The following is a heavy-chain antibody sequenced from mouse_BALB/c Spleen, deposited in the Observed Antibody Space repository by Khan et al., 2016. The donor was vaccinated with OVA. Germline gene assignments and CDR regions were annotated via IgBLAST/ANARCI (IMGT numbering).Heavy chain of an antibody. CDR2: ISPSGST. J-gene: IGHJ4*01. Sequence: EVQLQESGPGLVKPSQSLSLTCTVTGYSITSDYAWNWIRQFPGNKLEWMGYISPSGSTSYNPSLKSRISITRDTSKNQFFLHLKSVTTEDTATDYCARSLYYIDGDGLDYWGRGTSVTVSS. CDR1: GYSITSDYA. V-gene: IGHV3-2*02. CDR3: ARSLYYIDGDGLDY. D-gene: IGHD2-1*01.